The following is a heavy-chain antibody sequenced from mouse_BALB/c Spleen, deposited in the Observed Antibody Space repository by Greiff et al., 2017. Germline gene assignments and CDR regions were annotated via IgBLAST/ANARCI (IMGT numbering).Heavy chain of an antibody. D-gene: IGHD2-4*01. V-gene: IGHV5-6*01. Sequence: EVQLVESGGDLVKPGGSLKLSCAASGFTFSSYGMSWVRQTPGKRLEWVATISSGGSYTYYPDSVKGRFTISRDKAKNTLYLQMSSLTSEDTAMSYYDRNGTTMKAMDYWGQGTSVTVSS. CDR2: ISSGGSYT. J-gene: IGHJ4*01. CDR3: DRNGTTMKAMDY. CDR1: GFTFSSYG.